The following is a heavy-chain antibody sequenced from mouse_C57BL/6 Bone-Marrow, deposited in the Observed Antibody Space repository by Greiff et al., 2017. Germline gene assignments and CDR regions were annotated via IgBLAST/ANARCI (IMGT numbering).Heavy chain of an antibody. J-gene: IGHJ2*01. Sequence: QVQLKQPGAELVRPGTSVKLSCTASGYTFTSYWMHWVKQRPGQGLEWIGVIDPSDSYTNYNQKFKGKATLTVDTSSSTAYMQLSSLKSEDSAVYYCARRYDGYCFDYWGQGTTLTVSS. D-gene: IGHD2-3*01. CDR3: ARRYDGYCFDY. CDR2: IDPSDSYT. V-gene: IGHV1-59*01. CDR1: GYTFTSYW.